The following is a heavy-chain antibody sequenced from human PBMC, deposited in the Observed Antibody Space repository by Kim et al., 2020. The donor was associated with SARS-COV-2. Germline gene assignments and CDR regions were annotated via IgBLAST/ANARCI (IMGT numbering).Heavy chain of an antibody. D-gene: IGHD1-1*01. CDR1: GLSFSDYY. V-gene: IGHV3-11*01. CDR2: INGSGGAI. Sequence: GGSLRLSCVASGLSFSDYYMSWIRQAPGKGLEWVSHINGSGGAIKYADSVKGRFTISRDNAKNSVYLQMSGLRAEDTAVFYCASHHVGSSYEYWGHGTLV. CDR3: ASHHVGSSYEY. J-gene: IGHJ4*01.